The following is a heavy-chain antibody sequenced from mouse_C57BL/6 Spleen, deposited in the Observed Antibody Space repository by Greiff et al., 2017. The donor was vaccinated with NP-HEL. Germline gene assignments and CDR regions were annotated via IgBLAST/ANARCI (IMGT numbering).Heavy chain of an antibody. CDR3: ARPGTDY. D-gene: IGHD4-1*01. CDR1: GYTFTSYG. V-gene: IGHV1-81*01. J-gene: IGHJ2*01. CDR2: IYPRSGST. Sequence: QVQLKQSGPELVRPGASVKLSCKASGYTFTSYGISWVKQRPGQGLEWIGEIYPRSGSTYYNEKFKGKATLTVDKSSSTAYMELRSLTSEDSAVYFCARPGTDYWGQGTTLTVSS.